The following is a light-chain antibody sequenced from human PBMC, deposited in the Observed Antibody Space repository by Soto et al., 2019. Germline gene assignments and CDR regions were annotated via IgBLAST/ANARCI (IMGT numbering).Light chain of an antibody. CDR1: QSVSNTY. Sequence: EIVLTQSPGTLSLSPGERATLSCRASQSVSNTYLAWYQQKPGQAPRLLIYDASSRATGIPDRFSGSGSGTDFTLTISRLEPEDFAVYYCQHYGRSQGLFTFGPGTKVDIK. CDR2: DAS. CDR3: QHYGRSQGLFT. V-gene: IGKV3-20*01. J-gene: IGKJ3*01.